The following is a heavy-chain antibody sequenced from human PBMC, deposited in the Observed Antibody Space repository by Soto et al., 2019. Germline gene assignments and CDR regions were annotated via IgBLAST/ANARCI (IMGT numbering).Heavy chain of an antibody. Sequence: QVQLVESGGGVVQPGRSLRLSCAASGFTFSSYGMHWVRQAPGKGLEWVAVISYDGSNKYYADSVKGRFTISRDNSKNTLYLRMNSLRAEDTAVYYCAKSNLIVVVVAATAYFDYWGQGTLVTVSS. CDR2: ISYDGSNK. J-gene: IGHJ4*02. D-gene: IGHD2-15*01. CDR3: AKSNLIVVVVAATAYFDY. CDR1: GFTFSSYG. V-gene: IGHV3-30*18.